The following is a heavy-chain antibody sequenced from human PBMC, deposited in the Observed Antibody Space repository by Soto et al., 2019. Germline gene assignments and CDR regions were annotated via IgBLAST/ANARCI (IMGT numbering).Heavy chain of an antibody. Sequence: PGESLKISCKGAGYSFTSYWIGWVRQMPGKGLEWMGIIYPGDSDTRYSPSFQGQVTISADKSISTAYLQGSSLKASDTAIYYCARHSDYGGNPAFDYWGQGTLVTVSS. J-gene: IGHJ4*02. CDR3: ARHSDYGGNPAFDY. D-gene: IGHD4-17*01. CDR2: IYPGDSDT. CDR1: GYSFTSYW. V-gene: IGHV5-51*01.